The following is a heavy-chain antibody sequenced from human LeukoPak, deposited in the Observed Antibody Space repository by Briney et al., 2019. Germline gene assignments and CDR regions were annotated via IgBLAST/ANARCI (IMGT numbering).Heavy chain of an antibody. CDR1: GGSISSANYY. Sequence: SETLSLTCTVSGGSISSANYYWGWIRQPPGKGLEWIGSIYYSGPTYSHPSLKSRATISVDTSKNQFSLKLSSVTAADTALYYCAKHYMGSSYNHALDCWGQGTLVTVSS. CDR3: AKHYMGSSYNHALDC. V-gene: IGHV4-39*01. J-gene: IGHJ4*02. D-gene: IGHD3-10*01. CDR2: IYYSGPT.